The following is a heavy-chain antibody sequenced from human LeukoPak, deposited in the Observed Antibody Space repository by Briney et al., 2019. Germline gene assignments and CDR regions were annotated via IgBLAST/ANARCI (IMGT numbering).Heavy chain of an antibody. CDR3: VKDSASSGWSGGFDY. CDR1: GFTFTNYA. D-gene: IGHD6-19*01. J-gene: IGHJ4*02. CDR2: ASDSGSIT. V-gene: IGHV3-23*01. Sequence: PGGSLRLSCAASGFTFTNYAMYWVRQAPGKGLECVSSASDSGSITYYADSVKGRFTISRDNSRNTLYLQMNSLRAEDTAVYYCVKDSASSGWSGGFDYWGQGTLVKVSS.